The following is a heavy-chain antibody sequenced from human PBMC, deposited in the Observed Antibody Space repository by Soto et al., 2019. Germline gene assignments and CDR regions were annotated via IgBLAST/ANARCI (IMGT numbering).Heavy chain of an antibody. D-gene: IGHD3-3*01. CDR2: TRNKANSYTT. CDR3: VRVTIDYYFDY. Sequence: EVQVVESGGGLVQPGGSLRLSCAASGFTFSDHYMDWVRQAPGKGLEWVGRTRNKANSYTTEYAASVKGRFTISRDDSKNSLYLQMNSLKTEDTAVYYCVRVTIDYYFDYWGQGTLVTVSS. CDR1: GFTFSDHY. V-gene: IGHV3-72*01. J-gene: IGHJ4*02.